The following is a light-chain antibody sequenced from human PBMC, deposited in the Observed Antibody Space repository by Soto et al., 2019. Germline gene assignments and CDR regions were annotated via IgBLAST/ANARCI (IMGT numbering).Light chain of an antibody. CDR1: QGISNY. CDR2: AAS. Sequence: DIQMTQSPSSLSASVGDRVTITCRASQGISNYLAWYQQKPGKAPKLLIFAASNLQTGVPSRFSGSGSGTEFTITISSLQPEDIATYYCQQHDRLPLTFGQGTKVDIK. CDR3: QQHDRLPLT. V-gene: IGKV1-33*01. J-gene: IGKJ1*01.